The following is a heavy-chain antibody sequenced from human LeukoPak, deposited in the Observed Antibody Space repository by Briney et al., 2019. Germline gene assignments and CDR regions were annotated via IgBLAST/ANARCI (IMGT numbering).Heavy chain of an antibody. CDR1: GGSFSGYY. CDR2: INHSGST. J-gene: IGHJ2*01. CDR3: ARGQGRDGYIKRNWYFDL. D-gene: IGHD5-24*01. Sequence: SETLSLTCAVYGGSFSGYYWSWIRQPPGKGLEWIGEINHSGSTNYNPSLKSRVTISVDTSKNQFSLKLSPVTTADTAVYYCARGQGRDGYIKRNWYFDLWGRGTLVTVSS. V-gene: IGHV4-34*01.